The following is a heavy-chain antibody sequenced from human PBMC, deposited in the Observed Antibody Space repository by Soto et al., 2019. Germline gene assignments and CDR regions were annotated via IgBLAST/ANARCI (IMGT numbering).Heavy chain of an antibody. CDR1: GGSITSHNYF. D-gene: IGHD3-22*01. J-gene: IGHJ6*02. V-gene: IGHV4-61*01. CDR3: ARDSFRYYYDSSGYYRPDYYYYGMDV. CDR2: FYYGGNT. Sequence: WATLNLTFTVSGGSITSHNYFWSWLRQPPGKGLEWIGYFYYGGNTIYNPSLRSRVTISVDTSKNQFSLKLSSVTAADTAVYYCARDSFRYYYDSSGYYRPDYYYYGMDVWGQGTTVTVSS.